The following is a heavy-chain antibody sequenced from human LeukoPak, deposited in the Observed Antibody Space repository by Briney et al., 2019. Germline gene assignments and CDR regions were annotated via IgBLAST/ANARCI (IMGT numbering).Heavy chain of an antibody. V-gene: IGHV4-59*08. J-gene: IGHJ6*02. CDR1: GGSISSYY. CDR2: IYYSGST. CDR3: ARHLSSGSRYPYYGMDV. D-gene: IGHD1-26*01. Sequence: SETLSLTRTVSGGSISSYYWSWIRQPPGKGLEWIGYIYYSGSTNYNPSLKSRVTISVDTSKNQFSLKLSSVTAADTAVYYRARHLSSGSRYPYYGMDVWGQGTTVTVSS.